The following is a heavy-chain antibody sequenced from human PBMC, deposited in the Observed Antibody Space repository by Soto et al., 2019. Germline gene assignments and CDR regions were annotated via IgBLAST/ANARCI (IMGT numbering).Heavy chain of an antibody. V-gene: IGHV4-31*03. J-gene: IGHJ3*02. CDR3: ARLWFGELSRAFDI. D-gene: IGHD3-10*01. Sequence: QVQLQESGPGLVKPSQTLSLTCTVSGGSISSGGYYWSWIRQHPGKGLEWIGYIYYSGSTYYNPSLKSRVTISVDTSKNQFSLKLSSVTAADTAVYCCARLWFGELSRAFDIWGQGTMVTVSS. CDR2: IYYSGST. CDR1: GGSISSGGYY.